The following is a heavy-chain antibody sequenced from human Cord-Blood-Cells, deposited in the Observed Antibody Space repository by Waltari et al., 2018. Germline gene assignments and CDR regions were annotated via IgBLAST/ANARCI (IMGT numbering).Heavy chain of an antibody. CDR2: INHSGST. Sequence: QVQLQQWGAGLLKPSETLSLTCAVYGGSFSGYYWIWIRQPPGKGLEWIGEINHSGSTNYNPSLKSRVTISVDTSKNQFSLKLSSVTAADTAVYYCARGGGNAASSVIDPWGQGTLVTVSS. CDR1: GGSFSGYY. CDR3: ARGGGNAASSVIDP. J-gene: IGHJ5*02. D-gene: IGHD2-15*01. V-gene: IGHV4-34*01.